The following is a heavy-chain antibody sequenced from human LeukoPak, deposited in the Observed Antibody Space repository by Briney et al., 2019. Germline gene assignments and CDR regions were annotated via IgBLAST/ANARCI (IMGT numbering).Heavy chain of an antibody. CDR3: ARDGGIYGDV. CDR2: ISWNSGSI. J-gene: IGHJ6*04. V-gene: IGHV3-9*01. CDR1: GFTFDDYA. Sequence: AGGSLRLSCAASGFTFDDYAMHWVRQVPGKGLEWVSGISWNSGSIGYADSVKGRFTISRDNAKNSLYLQMNSLRAEDTAVYYCARDGGIYGDVWGKGTTVTISS. D-gene: IGHD2-21*01.